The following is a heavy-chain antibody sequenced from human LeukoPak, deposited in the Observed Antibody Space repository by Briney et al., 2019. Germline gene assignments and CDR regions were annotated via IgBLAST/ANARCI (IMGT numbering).Heavy chain of an antibody. CDR3: ARERIAVAAIDY. V-gene: IGHV3-48*03. CDR1: GFTFSSYE. CDR2: ISSSGSTI. J-gene: IGHJ4*02. Sequence: PGGSLRLSCAASGFTFSSYEMNWVRQAPGKGLEWVSYISSSGSTIYCADSVKGRFTISRDNAKNSLYLQMNSLRAEDTAVYYCARERIAVAAIDYWGQGTLVTVSS. D-gene: IGHD6-19*01.